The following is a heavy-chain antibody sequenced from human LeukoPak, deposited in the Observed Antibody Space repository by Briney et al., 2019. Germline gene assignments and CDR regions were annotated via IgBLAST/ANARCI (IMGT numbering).Heavy chain of an antibody. CDR3: ARDNSVEDTAWWFDP. D-gene: IGHD4-23*01. CDR2: INPSGGST. CDR1: GYTFTGYY. J-gene: IGHJ5*02. V-gene: IGHV1-46*01. Sequence: GASVKVSCKASGYTFTGYYMHWVRQAPGQGLEWVGIINPSGGSTSYAQKFQGRVTMTRDMSKSTDYMELSSLRSEDTAVYYCARDNSVEDTAWWFDPWGQGTLVTVSS.